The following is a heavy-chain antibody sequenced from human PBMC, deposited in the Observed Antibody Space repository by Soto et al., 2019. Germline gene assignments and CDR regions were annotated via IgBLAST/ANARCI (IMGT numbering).Heavy chain of an antibody. CDR1: GFTFSSYG. CDR2: IWYDGSNK. D-gene: IGHD2-2*01. Sequence: GGSLRLSCAASGFTFSSYGMHWVRQAPGKGLEWVAVIWYDGSNKYYADSVKGRFTISRDNSKNTLYLQMNSLRAEDTAVYYCARDCSSTSCYGASDYWGQGTLVTVSS. V-gene: IGHV3-33*01. CDR3: ARDCSSTSCYGASDY. J-gene: IGHJ4*02.